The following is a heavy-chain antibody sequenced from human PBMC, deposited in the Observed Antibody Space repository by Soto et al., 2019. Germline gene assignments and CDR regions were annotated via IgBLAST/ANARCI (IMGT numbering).Heavy chain of an antibody. J-gene: IGHJ4*02. CDR1: GYNINSYD. V-gene: IGHV1-8*01. Sequence: ASVKVSCKASGYNINSYDMSWVRQATGQGLEWMGWMNPKSGNTGFAEKFQGRVKMTWNTSTGTVYLEISSLRPEDTAVYFCARGLVDSGGNCFDSWGQGTQVTVSS. D-gene: IGHD2-21*01. CDR3: ARGLVDSGGNCFDS. CDR2: MNPKSGNT.